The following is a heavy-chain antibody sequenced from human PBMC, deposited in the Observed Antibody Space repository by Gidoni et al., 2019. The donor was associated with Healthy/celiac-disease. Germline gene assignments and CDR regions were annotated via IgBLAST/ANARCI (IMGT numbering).Heavy chain of an antibody. CDR1: GGSISSSSYY. J-gene: IGHJ4*02. CDR3: ARFFREYSSTRPYFDY. Sequence: QLQLQQSGPGLVKPSETLSLTCTVSGGSISSSSYYWGWIRQPPGKGLEWIGSIYYSGSTYYNPSLKSRVTISVDTSKNQFSLKLSSVTAADTAVYYCARFFREYSSTRPYFDYWGQGTLVTVSS. V-gene: IGHV4-39*01. CDR2: IYYSGST. D-gene: IGHD6-6*01.